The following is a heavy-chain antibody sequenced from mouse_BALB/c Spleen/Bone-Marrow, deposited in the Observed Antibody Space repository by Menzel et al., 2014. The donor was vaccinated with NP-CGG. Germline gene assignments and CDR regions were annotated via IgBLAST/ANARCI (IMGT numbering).Heavy chain of an antibody. Sequence: QVQLKQSGVELAKPGASVKMSCKASGYTFTSYWMHWVKQRPGQGLEWIGYINPSTGYTEYNQKFKDKATLTADKSSSTAYMQLSSLTSEDSAVYYCARSNYYGSKDYWGQGTTLTVSS. CDR1: GYTFTSYW. J-gene: IGHJ2*01. CDR3: ARSNYYGSKDY. D-gene: IGHD1-1*01. CDR2: INPSTGYT. V-gene: IGHV1-7*01.